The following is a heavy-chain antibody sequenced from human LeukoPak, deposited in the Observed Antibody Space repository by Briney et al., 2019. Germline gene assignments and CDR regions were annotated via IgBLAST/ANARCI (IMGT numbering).Heavy chain of an antibody. V-gene: IGHV3-23*01. CDR2: ISGSGGST. Sequence: PGGSLRLSCAASGFSFSNYWMMWVRQAPGKGLEWVSAISGSGGSTYYADSVKGRFTISRDNSKNTLYLQMNSLRAEDTAVYYCAKDPGGGNPPNWFDPWGQGTLVTVSS. J-gene: IGHJ5*02. CDR3: AKDPGGGNPPNWFDP. CDR1: GFSFSNYW. D-gene: IGHD2-15*01.